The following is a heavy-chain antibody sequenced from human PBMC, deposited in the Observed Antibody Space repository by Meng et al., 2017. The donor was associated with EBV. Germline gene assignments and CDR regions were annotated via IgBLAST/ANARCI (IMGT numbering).Heavy chain of an antibody. Sequence: QFRHIGVVLKKPWSSVKVSCRTPGGTFRSDAVSWVRQATGKWLVWMGGLIPMSGAPHYAQKFQDRVTIIADESTSTHSMELNNLRSGDTAMYYCASESGRGFTPDYWGQGTLVTVSS. J-gene: IGHJ4*02. CDR1: GGTFRSDA. CDR2: LIPMSGAP. CDR3: ASESGRGFTPDY. V-gene: IGHV1-69*01. D-gene: IGHD3-10*01.